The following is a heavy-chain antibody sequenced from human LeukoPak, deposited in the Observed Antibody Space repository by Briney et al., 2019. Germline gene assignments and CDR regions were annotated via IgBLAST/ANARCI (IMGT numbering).Heavy chain of an antibody. D-gene: IGHD6-13*01. V-gene: IGHV3-30*18. J-gene: IGHJ5*02. Sequence: GGSLRLSCAASGFTFSSYGMHWVRQAPGKGLEWVAVISYDGSNKYYADSVKGRFTISRDNSKNTLYLQMNSLRAEDTAVYYCAKPKIQGYSSKYNWFDPWGQGTLVTVSS. CDR1: GFTFSSYG. CDR2: ISYDGSNK. CDR3: AKPKIQGYSSKYNWFDP.